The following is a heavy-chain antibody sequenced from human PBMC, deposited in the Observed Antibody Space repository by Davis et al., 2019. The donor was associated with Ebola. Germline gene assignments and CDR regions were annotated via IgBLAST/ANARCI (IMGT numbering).Heavy chain of an antibody. CDR3: ARAHIRTIFGVVITDWFDP. V-gene: IGHV1-18*01. D-gene: IGHD3-3*01. CDR2: ISAYNGNT. Sequence: AASVKVSCKASGYTFTSYGISWVRQAPGQGLEWMGWISAYNGNTNYAQKLQGRVTMTTDTSTSTAYMELRSLRSDDTAVYYCARAHIRTIFGVVITDWFDPWGQGTLVTVSS. CDR1: GYTFTSYG. J-gene: IGHJ5*02.